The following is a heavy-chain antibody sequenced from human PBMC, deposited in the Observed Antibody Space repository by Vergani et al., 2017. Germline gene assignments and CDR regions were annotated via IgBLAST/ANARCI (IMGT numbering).Heavy chain of an antibody. CDR3: AGLLRYFDWTPRPHAFDI. J-gene: IGHJ3*02. D-gene: IGHD3-9*01. V-gene: IGHV4-59*06. Sequence: QVQLQESGPGLVKPSETLSLTCTVSGGSISSYYWSWIRQPPGKGLEWIGYIYYSGSTYYNPSLKSRVTISVDTSKNQFSLKLSSVTAADTAVYYCAGLLRYFDWTPRPHAFDIWGQGTMVTVSS. CDR1: GGSISSYY. CDR2: IYYSGST.